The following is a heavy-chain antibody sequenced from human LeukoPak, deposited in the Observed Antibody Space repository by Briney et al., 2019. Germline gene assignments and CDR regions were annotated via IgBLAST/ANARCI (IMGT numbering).Heavy chain of an antibody. V-gene: IGHV3-23*01. CDR1: GFTFTSYA. CDR2: ISGVGGST. CDR3: AKARVRGVILPFDY. Sequence: GASLRLSCAASGFTFTSYAMTWVRPAPGKGLEWVSAISGVGGSTFYAHPLKGRCTISRNNSKNTLYLQMSSLRAEDTAVYYCAKARVRGVILPFDYWGQGALVTVSS. J-gene: IGHJ4*02. D-gene: IGHD3-10*01.